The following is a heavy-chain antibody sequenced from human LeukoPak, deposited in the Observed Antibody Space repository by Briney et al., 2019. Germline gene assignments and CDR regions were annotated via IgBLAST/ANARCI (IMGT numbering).Heavy chain of an antibody. CDR2: VSSSGST. CDR3: ARAPHCDSGTCHPPGEAFDT. J-gene: IGHJ3*02. Sequence: SETLSLTCSVSGDSISYFYWSWIRQAAGKGLEWIGRVSSSGSTDYNASLKSRVTISVDTSKNQFSLKVGSATAADTAVYYCARAPHCDSGTCHPPGEAFDTWGQGTMVIVSS. V-gene: IGHV4-4*07. D-gene: IGHD2/OR15-2a*01. CDR1: GDSISYFY.